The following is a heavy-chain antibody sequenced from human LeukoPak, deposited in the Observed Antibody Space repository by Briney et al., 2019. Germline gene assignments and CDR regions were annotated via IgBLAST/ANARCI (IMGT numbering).Heavy chain of an antibody. CDR1: GFTFSSYA. CDR2: ISGSGGSI. J-gene: IGHJ4*02. CDR3: ARDSLLLNDYGDYGLFDY. D-gene: IGHD4-17*01. V-gene: IGHV3-23*01. Sequence: GGSLRLSCAVSGFTFSSYAMSWVRQAPGKGLEWVSAISGSGGSIYYADSVKGRFTISRDNSKNTLYLQMNSLRAEDTAVYYCARDSLLLNDYGDYGLFDYWGQGTLVTVSS.